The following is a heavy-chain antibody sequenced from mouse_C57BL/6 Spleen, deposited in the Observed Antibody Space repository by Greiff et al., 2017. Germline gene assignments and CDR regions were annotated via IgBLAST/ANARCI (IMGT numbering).Heavy chain of an antibody. J-gene: IGHJ3*01. CDR2: IDPANGNP. D-gene: IGHD1-1*01. Sequence: IQLQQSVAELVRPGASVKLSCTASGFNIKNTYMHWVKQRPEQGLEWIGRIDPANGNPKYAPKFQGKATITADTSSNTAYLQLSSLTSEDTAIYYGARNYDGSSSWFADGGQGTLVTVSA. CDR3: ARNYDGSSSWFAD. V-gene: IGHV14-3*01. CDR1: GFNIKNTY.